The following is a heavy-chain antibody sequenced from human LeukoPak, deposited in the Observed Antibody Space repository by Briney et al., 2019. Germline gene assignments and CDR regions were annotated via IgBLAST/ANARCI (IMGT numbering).Heavy chain of an antibody. Sequence: GGSLRLSCAASGFTFSSYAMSWVRQAPGKGLEWVSSISSSGAHTYYADSVKGRFTISRDNSKNTLCLQMSSLRVEDTAVYYCAKRDRPCSGDCSAPYYFDYWGQGTLVTVSS. J-gene: IGHJ4*02. CDR3: AKRDRPCSGDCSAPYYFDY. CDR2: ISSSGAHT. D-gene: IGHD2-21*02. V-gene: IGHV3-23*01. CDR1: GFTFSSYA.